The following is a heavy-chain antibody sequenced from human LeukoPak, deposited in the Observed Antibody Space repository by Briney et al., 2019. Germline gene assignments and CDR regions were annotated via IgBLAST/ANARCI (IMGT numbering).Heavy chain of an antibody. CDR1: GYTLTELS. CDR3: ATEPRDSGYGDYPD. V-gene: IGHV1-24*01. J-gene: IGHJ4*02. Sequence: ASVKVSCKVSGYTLTELSMHWVRQAPGKGLEWMGGFDPEDGETIYAQKFQGRATMTEDTSTDTAYMELSSLRSEDTAVYYCATEPRDSGYGDYPDWGQGTLVTVSS. CDR2: FDPEDGET. D-gene: IGHD4-17*01.